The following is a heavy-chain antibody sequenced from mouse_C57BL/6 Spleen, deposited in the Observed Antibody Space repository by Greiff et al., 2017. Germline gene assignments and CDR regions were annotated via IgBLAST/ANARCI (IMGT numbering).Heavy chain of an antibody. CDR3: ASYSTFPYYFDY. J-gene: IGHJ2*01. CDR1: GYTFTSYT. D-gene: IGHD2-5*01. V-gene: IGHV1-4*01. CDR2: INPSSGYT. Sequence: VQLQQSGAELARPGASVKMSCKASGYTFTSYTMNWVKQRPGKGLEWIGYINPSSGYTKYNQKFKDKATLTADKSSSTAYMQLSSLTSEDSAVYYCASYSTFPYYFDYWGQGTTLTVSS.